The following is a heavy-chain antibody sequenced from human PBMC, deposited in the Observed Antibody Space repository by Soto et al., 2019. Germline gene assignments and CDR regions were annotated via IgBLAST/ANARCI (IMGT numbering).Heavy chain of an antibody. CDR1: GYTFTSYY. CDR2: INPSGGST. D-gene: IGHD1-26*01. J-gene: IGHJ1*01. V-gene: IGHV1-46*01. CDR3: ARVGVGATRGGVYFQH. Sequence: QVQLVQSGAEVKKPGASVKVSCKASGYTFTSYYMHWVRQAPGQGLEWMGIINPSGGSTSYAQKFLGRVTMTRDTSTSTVYMELSSLRSEDTAVYYCARVGVGATRGGVYFQHWGQGTLVTVSS.